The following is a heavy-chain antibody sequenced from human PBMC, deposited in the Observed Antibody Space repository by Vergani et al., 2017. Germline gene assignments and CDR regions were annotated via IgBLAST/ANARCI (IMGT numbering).Heavy chain of an antibody. CDR3: TRDYSYGSKDPPYYYYYGMDV. D-gene: IGHD5-18*01. Sequence: EVQLVESGGGLVQPGRSLRLSCTASGFTFGDYAMSWFRQAPGKGLEWVGFIRSKAYGGTTEYAASVKGRFTISRDDSKSIAYLQMNSLKTEDTAVYXCTRDYSYGSKDPPYYYYYGMDVWGQGTTVTVSS. J-gene: IGHJ6*02. CDR2: IRSKAYGGTT. V-gene: IGHV3-49*03. CDR1: GFTFGDYA.